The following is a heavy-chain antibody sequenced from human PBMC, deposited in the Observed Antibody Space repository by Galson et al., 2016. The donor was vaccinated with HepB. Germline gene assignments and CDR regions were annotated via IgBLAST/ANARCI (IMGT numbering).Heavy chain of an antibody. V-gene: IGHV3-48*02. D-gene: IGHD3-9*01. J-gene: IGHJ4*02. CDR1: GFSFSYHV. CDR3: ARGGLRYWLDL. Sequence: SLRLSCAASGFSFSYHVMNWVRQAPGKGLEWVSYIRDSGIYYADSVRGRFTISRDNAKETLYLQMDSLRDEDTALYFCARGGLRYWLDLWGQGTQVTVSS. CDR2: IRDSGI.